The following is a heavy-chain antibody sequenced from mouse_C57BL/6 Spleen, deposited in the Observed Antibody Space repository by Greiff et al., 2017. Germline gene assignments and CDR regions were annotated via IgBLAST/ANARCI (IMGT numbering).Heavy chain of an antibody. V-gene: IGHV3-6*01. D-gene: IGHD2-4*01. J-gene: IGHJ4*01. CDR2: ISYDGSN. Sequence: EVKLQESGPGLVKPSQSLSLTCSVTGYSITSGYYWNWIRQFPGNKLEWMGYISYDGSNNYNPSLKNRISITRDTSKNQFFLKLNAVTTEDTATYYCARDDDDSFYAMDYWGQGTSVTVSS. CDR3: ARDDDDSFYAMDY. CDR1: GYSITSGYY.